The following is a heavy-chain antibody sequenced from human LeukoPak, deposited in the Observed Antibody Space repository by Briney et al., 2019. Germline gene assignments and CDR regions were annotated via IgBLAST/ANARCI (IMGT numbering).Heavy chain of an antibody. D-gene: IGHD6-13*01. V-gene: IGHV4-34*01. Sequence: SETLSLTXAVYGGSFSGYYWSWIRQPPGKGLEWIGEINHSGSTNYNPSLKSRVTISVDTSKNQFSLKLSSVTAADTAVYYCARVSRGAAAGASHWGQGTLVTVSS. CDR1: GGSFSGYY. CDR2: INHSGST. J-gene: IGHJ4*02. CDR3: ARVSRGAAAGASH.